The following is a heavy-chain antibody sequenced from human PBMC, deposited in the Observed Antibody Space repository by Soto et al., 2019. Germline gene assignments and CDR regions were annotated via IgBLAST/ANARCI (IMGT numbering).Heavy chain of an antibody. J-gene: IGHJ4*02. CDR3: ARAPGDAIDY. Sequence: ASVKGSCKASGDTFRTYTITWVRQAPGQGLEWMGWINAGNGNTKFSQKFQGRVTITRDTSASTAYMELSSLRSEDTAVYYCARAPGDAIDYWGQGTLVNVSS. CDR1: GDTFRTYT. V-gene: IGHV1-3*01. CDR2: INAGNGNT.